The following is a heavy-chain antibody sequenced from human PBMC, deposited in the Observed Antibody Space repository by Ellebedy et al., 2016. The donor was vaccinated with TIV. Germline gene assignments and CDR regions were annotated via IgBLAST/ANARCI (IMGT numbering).Heavy chain of an antibody. V-gene: IGHV1-2*04. J-gene: IGHJ6*02. D-gene: IGHD3-22*01. Sequence: AASVKVSCKASGYTFTDYYIHWVRQAPGQGLEWMGWINPNIGDTNYAQKFPGWVTMTWDTSISTAYMELSRLRSDDTAVYYCARGMGITTVYYYFAMDVWGHGTTVTVSS. CDR1: GYTFTDYY. CDR3: ARGMGITTVYYYFAMDV. CDR2: INPNIGDT.